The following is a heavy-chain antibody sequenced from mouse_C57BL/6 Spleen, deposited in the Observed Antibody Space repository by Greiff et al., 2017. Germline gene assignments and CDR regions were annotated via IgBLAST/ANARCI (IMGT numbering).Heavy chain of an antibody. CDR1: GYTFTSYW. Sequence: QVQLQQPGAELVKPGASVKVSCKASGYTFTSYWMHWVKQRPGQGLEWIGRIHPSDSDTNYNQKFKGKATLTVDKSSSTAYMQLNSLTSEDSAVYYCANYGSSPAWFAYWGQGTLVTVSA. J-gene: IGHJ3*01. D-gene: IGHD1-1*01. V-gene: IGHV1-74*01. CDR3: ANYGSSPAWFAY. CDR2: IHPSDSDT.